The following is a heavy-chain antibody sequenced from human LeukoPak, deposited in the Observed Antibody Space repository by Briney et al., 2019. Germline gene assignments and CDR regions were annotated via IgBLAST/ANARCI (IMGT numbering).Heavy chain of an antibody. Sequence: GRSLRLSCTASGFTFGDYAMTWVRQAPGKGLEWVGFIKSKAYGWTTEYAASVKGRFTISRDDSKSIAYLQMNSLKTEDTAVYYCTGNYYGSGSYADFDYWGQGTLVTVSS. CDR1: GFTFGDYA. V-gene: IGHV3-49*04. CDR2: IKSKAYGWTT. D-gene: IGHD3-10*01. CDR3: TGNYYGSGSYADFDY. J-gene: IGHJ4*02.